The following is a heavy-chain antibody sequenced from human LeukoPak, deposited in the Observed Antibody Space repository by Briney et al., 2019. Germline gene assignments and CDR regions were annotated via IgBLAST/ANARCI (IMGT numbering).Heavy chain of an antibody. D-gene: IGHD5-18*01. CDR3: ARGWIQLWSV. CDR2: INHSGST. J-gene: IGHJ4*02. V-gene: IGHV4-34*01. CDR1: GGSISSGGYS. Sequence: SETLSLTCAVSGGSISSGGYSWSWIRQPPGKGLEWIGEINHSGSTNYNPSLKSRVTISVDTSKNQFSLKLSSVTAADTAVYYCARGWIQLWSVWGQGTLVTVSS.